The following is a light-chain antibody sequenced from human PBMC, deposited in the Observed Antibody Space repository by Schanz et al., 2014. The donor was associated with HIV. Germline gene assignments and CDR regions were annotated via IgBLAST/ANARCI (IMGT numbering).Light chain of an antibody. Sequence: NFMLTQPHSVSASPGKTVAISCTRSSGSIASDSVQWYQQRPGSAPLLVIRGNDQRPSDVPDRFSGSIDRTSNSASLIISRLETEDEADYFCHSSDGLSLGVFGGGTKLTVL. CDR1: SGSIASDS. J-gene: IGLJ2*01. CDR2: GND. V-gene: IGLV6-57*04. CDR3: HSSDGLSLGV.